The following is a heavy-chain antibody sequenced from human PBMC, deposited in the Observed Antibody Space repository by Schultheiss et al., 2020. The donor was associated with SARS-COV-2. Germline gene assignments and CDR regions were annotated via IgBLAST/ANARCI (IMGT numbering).Heavy chain of an antibody. CDR2: IWYDGSNK. J-gene: IGHJ6*02. CDR1: GFTFRSYG. V-gene: IGHV3-33*01. Sequence: GGSLRLSCAASGFTFRSYGMHWVRQAPGKGLEWVAVIWYDGSNKYYADSVKGRFTISRDNSKNTLYLQMNSLRADDTAVYYCARLWGDRGMDVWGQGTTVTVSS. CDR3: ARLWGDRGMDV. D-gene: IGHD3-10*01.